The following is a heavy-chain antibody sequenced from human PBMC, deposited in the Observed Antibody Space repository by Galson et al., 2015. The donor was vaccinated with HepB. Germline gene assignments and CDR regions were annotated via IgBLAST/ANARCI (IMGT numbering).Heavy chain of an antibody. J-gene: IGHJ6*02. CDR3: AKESDYGPVREPYDYYYYGMDV. V-gene: IGHV3-30*18. Sequence: SLRLSCAASGFTFSSYGMHWVRQAPGKGLEWVAVISYDGSNKYYADSVKGRFTISRDNSKNTLYLQMNSLRAEDTAVYYCAKESDYGPVREPYDYYYYGMDVWGQGTTVTVSS. CDR2: ISYDGSNK. D-gene: IGHD4-17*01. CDR1: GFTFSSYG.